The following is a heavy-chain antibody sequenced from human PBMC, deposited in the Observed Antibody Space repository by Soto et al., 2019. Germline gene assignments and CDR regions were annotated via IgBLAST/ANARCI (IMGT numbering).Heavy chain of an antibody. J-gene: IGHJ6*02. CDR3: ARRGYSSSWYYYYYYGMDV. CDR1: GYTFTSYD. Sequence: QVQLVQSGAEVKKPGASVKVSCKASGYTFTSYDINWVRQATGQGLEWMGWMNPNSGNTGYAQKFQGRVTITRNTHISTAYMELSSLRSEDTAVYYCARRGYSSSWYYYYYYGMDVWGQGTTVTVSS. CDR2: MNPNSGNT. V-gene: IGHV1-8*01. D-gene: IGHD6-13*01.